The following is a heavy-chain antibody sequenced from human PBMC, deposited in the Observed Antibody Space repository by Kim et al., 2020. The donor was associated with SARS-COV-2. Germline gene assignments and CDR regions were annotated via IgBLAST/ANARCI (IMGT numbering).Heavy chain of an antibody. CDR1: GGSFSGYY. J-gene: IGHJ4*02. Sequence: SETLSLTCAVYGGSFSGYYWSWIRQPPGKGLEWIGEINHSGSTNYNPYLKSRVTISVDTSKNQFSLKLSSVTAADTAVYYCASWSRGYGSGKILRQEALDYWGQGTLVTLSS. D-gene: IGHD3-10*01. CDR2: INHSGST. V-gene: IGHV4-34*01. CDR3: ASWSRGYGSGKILRQEALDY.